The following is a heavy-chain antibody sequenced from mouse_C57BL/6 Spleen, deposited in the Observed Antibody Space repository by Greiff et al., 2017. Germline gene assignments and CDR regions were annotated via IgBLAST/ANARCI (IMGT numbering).Heavy chain of an antibody. J-gene: IGHJ3*01. Sequence: QVQLQQSGAELVRPGASVTLSCKASGYTFTDYEMHWVKQTPVHGLEWIGAIDPETGGTAYNQKFKGKAILTADKSSSTAYMALRSLTSEASAVYYCTRKHYGSSPAWFAYWGQGTLVTVSA. V-gene: IGHV1-15*01. CDR3: TRKHYGSSPAWFAY. CDR2: IDPETGGT. D-gene: IGHD1-1*01. CDR1: GYTFTDYE.